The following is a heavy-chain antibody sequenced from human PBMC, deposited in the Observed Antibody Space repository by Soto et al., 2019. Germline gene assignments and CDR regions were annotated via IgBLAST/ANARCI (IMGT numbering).Heavy chain of an antibody. J-gene: IGHJ4*02. CDR3: AKDRRAGGNSAFYFDF. CDR2: ISATGGGT. D-gene: IGHD3-16*01. Sequence: PGWSLRLSCAASVFKFSNYAMGWVRQAPGKGLEWVSLISATGGGTYYADSVKGRFTISRDNSHNTLYLQVHSLTAEDTAVYYCAKDRRAGGNSAFYFDFWGQGAQVTVSS. V-gene: IGHV3-23*01. CDR1: VFKFSNYA.